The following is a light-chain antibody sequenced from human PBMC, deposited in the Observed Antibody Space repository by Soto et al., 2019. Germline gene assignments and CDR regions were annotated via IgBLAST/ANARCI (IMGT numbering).Light chain of an antibody. Sequence: DIQMTQSPSSLSASVGDRVTITCQASQDISQYLNWYQQKPGKAPKLLIYDASNLEIGVPSRFSGSGSGTAFTFTISSLQPEDVATYYCQQYGNLLLTFGGGTRVEIK. CDR3: QQYGNLLLT. CDR1: QDISQY. CDR2: DAS. V-gene: IGKV1-33*01. J-gene: IGKJ4*01.